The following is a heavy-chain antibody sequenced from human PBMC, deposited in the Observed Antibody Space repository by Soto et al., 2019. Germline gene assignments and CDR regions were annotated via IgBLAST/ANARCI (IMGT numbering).Heavy chain of an antibody. V-gene: IGHV4-34*01. CDR3: ARVSSSSRQIDY. D-gene: IGHD6-13*01. J-gene: IGHJ4*02. CDR2: INHRGST. CDR1: GGSFSGYY. Sequence: QVQLQQWGAGLLKPSETLSLTCAVYGGSFSGYYWSWIRQPPGKGLEWIGEINHRGSTNYNPALKSRVTISVDTSKNQFSLKLSSVTAADTAVYYCARVSSSSRQIDYWGQGTLVTVSS.